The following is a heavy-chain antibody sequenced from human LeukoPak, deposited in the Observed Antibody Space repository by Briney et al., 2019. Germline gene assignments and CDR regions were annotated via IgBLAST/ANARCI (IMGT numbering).Heavy chain of an antibody. D-gene: IGHD3-9*01. J-gene: IGHJ4*02. V-gene: IGHV4-28*01. CDR1: GYSISSSNW. CDR3: ARSREPYDILTGYYFDY. Sequence: SDTLSLTCAVSGYSISSSNWWGWIRQPPGKGLEWIGYIYYSGSTYYNPSLKSRVTISVDTSKNQFSLKLSSVTAADTAVYYCARSREPYDILTGYYFDYWGQGTLVTVSS. CDR2: IYYSGST.